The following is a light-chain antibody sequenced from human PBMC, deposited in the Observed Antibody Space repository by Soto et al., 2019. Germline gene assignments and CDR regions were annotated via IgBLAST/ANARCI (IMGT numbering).Light chain of an antibody. Sequence: EIVLTQSPGTLSLSPGERATLSCRASQSVDSTYLAWYRQKPDQAPRLLIYGASTRATGIPDRFSGSGSRTDLTLTISRLEPEDFAVYYCQQYGTSPLTFGGGTKVEIK. CDR1: QSVDSTY. V-gene: IGKV3-20*01. CDR3: QQYGTSPLT. J-gene: IGKJ4*01. CDR2: GAS.